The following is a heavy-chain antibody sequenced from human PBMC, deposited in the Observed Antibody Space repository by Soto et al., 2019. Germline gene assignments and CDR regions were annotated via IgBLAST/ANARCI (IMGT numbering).Heavy chain of an antibody. Sequence: PSETLSLTCAVSGGSISSSNWWSWVRQPPGKGLEWIGEIYHSGSTNYNPSLKSRFTISRDNSKNTLYLQLNSLRVEDTAIYSCTRYCSGDCSLRWFDPWGQGTLVTVSS. CDR1: GGSISSSNW. D-gene: IGHD2-21*02. CDR3: TRYCSGDCSLRWFDP. J-gene: IGHJ5*02. V-gene: IGHV4-4*02. CDR2: IYHSGST.